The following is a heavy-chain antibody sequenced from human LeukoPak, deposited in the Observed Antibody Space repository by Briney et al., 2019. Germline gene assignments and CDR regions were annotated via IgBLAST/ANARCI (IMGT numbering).Heavy chain of an antibody. Sequence: SETLSLTCTVSGGSISSYYWSWIRQPPGKGLEWIGYIYTSGSTNYNPSLKSRVTISVDTSKNQFSLKLSSVTAADTAVYYCARSIAARPFLGGLDYWGQGTLVTVSS. V-gene: IGHV4-4*09. CDR1: GGSISSYY. CDR2: IYTSGST. D-gene: IGHD6-6*01. CDR3: ARSIAARPFLGGLDY. J-gene: IGHJ4*02.